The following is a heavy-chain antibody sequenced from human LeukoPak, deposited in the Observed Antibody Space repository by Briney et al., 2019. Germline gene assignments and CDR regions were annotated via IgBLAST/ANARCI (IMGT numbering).Heavy chain of an antibody. Sequence: SQTLSLTCTVSGGSISSGDYYWSWIRQPPGKGLEWIGYIYYSGSNYYNPSLKSRVTISVDTSKNQFSLKLSSVTAADTAVYYCASGTSSYCSGGSFYPIWGQGTLVTVSS. D-gene: IGHD2-15*01. CDR3: ASGTSSYCSGGSFYPI. V-gene: IGHV4-30-4*01. CDR2: IYYSGSN. J-gene: IGHJ4*02. CDR1: GGSISSGDYY.